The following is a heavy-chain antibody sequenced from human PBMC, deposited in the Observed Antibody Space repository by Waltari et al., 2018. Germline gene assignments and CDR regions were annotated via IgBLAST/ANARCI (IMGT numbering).Heavy chain of an antibody. D-gene: IGHD3-10*01. V-gene: IGHV4-59*01. CDR2: IYYSGST. CDR1: GGSISSYY. CDR3: ARGDYYGSGWLGY. J-gene: IGHJ4*02. Sequence: QVQLQESGPGLVKPSETLSLTCTVSGGSISSYYWSWIRQPPGKGLEWIGYIYYSGSTNYNPSLKSRVTISVDTSKNQFSLKLSSVTAADTAVYYCARGDYYGSGWLGYWGQGTLVTVSS.